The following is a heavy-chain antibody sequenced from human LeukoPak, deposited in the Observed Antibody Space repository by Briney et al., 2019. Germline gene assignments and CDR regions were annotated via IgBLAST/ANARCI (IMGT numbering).Heavy chain of an antibody. CDR2: ICYSGST. D-gene: IGHD3-9*01. CDR3: ARGYYDILTGYSAFDY. J-gene: IGHJ4*02. V-gene: IGHV4-59*01. Sequence: SETLSLTCTVSGGSISSYYWSWIRQPPGKGLEWIGYICYSGSTNYNPSLKSRVTISVDTSKNQFSLKLSSVTAADTAVYYCARGYYDILTGYSAFDYWGQGTLVTVSS. CDR1: GGSISSYY.